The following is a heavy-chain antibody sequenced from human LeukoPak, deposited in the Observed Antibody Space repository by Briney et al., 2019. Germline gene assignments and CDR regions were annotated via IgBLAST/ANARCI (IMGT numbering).Heavy chain of an antibody. CDR3: AREGLVAAAGTSDY. CDR2: ISGSGDNT. J-gene: IGHJ4*02. D-gene: IGHD6-13*01. Sequence: GGSLRLSCAASGFTFSNYAMSWVRQAPGKGLAWVSIISGSGDNTDYADSVKGRFTISRDNSKNTLSLQMNSLRAEDTAVYYCAREGLVAAAGTSDYWGQGALVTVSS. V-gene: IGHV3-23*01. CDR1: GFTFSNYA.